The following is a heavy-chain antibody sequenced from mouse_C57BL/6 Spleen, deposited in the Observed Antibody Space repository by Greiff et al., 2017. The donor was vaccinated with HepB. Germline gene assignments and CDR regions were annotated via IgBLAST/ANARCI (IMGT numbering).Heavy chain of an antibody. Sequence: QVQLQQPGAELVMPGASVKLSCKASGYTFTSYWMHWVKQRPGQGLEWIGEIDPSDSYTNYNQKFKGKSTLTVDKSSSTAYMQLSSLTSEDSAVYYCARREGYYGWFAYWGQRTLVTVSA. V-gene: IGHV1-69*01. D-gene: IGHD2-3*01. CDR3: ARREGYYGWFAY. J-gene: IGHJ3*01. CDR1: GYTFTSYW. CDR2: IDPSDSYT.